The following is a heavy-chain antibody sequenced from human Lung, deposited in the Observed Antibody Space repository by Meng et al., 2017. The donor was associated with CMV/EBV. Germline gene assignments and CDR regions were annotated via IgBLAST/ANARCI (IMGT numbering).Heavy chain of an antibody. V-gene: IGHV4-34*01. CDR3: ARASRYCSSTSCYRRGWFDP. CDR1: XWSFSGYY. Sequence: SETLSLXXXXXXWSFSGYYWSWIRQPPGKGLEWIGEINHSGSTNYNPSLKSRVTISVDTSKNQFSLKLSSVTAADTAVYYCARASRYCSSTSCYRRGWFDPWGQGTLVTVSS. D-gene: IGHD2-2*02. J-gene: IGHJ5*02. CDR2: INHSGST.